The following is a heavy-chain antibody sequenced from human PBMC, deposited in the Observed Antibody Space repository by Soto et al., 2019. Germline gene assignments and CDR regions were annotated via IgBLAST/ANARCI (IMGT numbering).Heavy chain of an antibody. Sequence: GESLKISCKGSGYRFTTYWITWVRQMPGKGLEWMGSVYPADSDTRYSPSFQGQATISADKSISTAYLQWSSLKASDTSIYYCARLRDCSGGSCSLEPFDYWGQGTLVTVSS. CDR1: GYRFTTYW. J-gene: IGHJ4*02. D-gene: IGHD2-15*01. V-gene: IGHV5-51*01. CDR2: VYPADSDT. CDR3: ARLRDCSGGSCSLEPFDY.